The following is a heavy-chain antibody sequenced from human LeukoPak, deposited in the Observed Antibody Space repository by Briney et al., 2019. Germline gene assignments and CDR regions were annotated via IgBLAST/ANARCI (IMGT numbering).Heavy chain of an antibody. J-gene: IGHJ4*02. V-gene: IGHV4-59*08. CDR3: ARHGRGLLAPVAFDY. D-gene: IGHD2-8*02. CDR1: GGSISSYY. CDR2: IYYSGST. Sequence: SETLSLTCTVSGGSISSYYWSWIRQPPGKGLEWIGYIYYSGSTNYNPSLKSRVTISVDTSKNQFSLKLSSVTAADTAVYYCARHGRGLLAPVAFDYWGQGTLVTVSS.